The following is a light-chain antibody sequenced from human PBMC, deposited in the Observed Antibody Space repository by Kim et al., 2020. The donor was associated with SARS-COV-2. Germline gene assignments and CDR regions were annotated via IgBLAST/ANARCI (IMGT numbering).Light chain of an antibody. CDR3: AAWDDSLSGPV. V-gene: IGLV1-47*01. Sequence: GQRVSISCSGSSSNVGSTSVYWNQQLPDPAPNLLISRNNPRPSGVPDRFAGSTSGTSDSLAISGLRSEDEADYYCAAWDDSLSGPVFGGGTQLTVL. J-gene: IGLJ2*01. CDR2: RNN. CDR1: SSNVGSTS.